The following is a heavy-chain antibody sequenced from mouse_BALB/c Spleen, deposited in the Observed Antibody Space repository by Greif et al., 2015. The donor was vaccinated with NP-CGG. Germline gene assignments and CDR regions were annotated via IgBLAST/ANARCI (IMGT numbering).Heavy chain of an antibody. J-gene: IGHJ4*01. V-gene: IGHV1S81*02. Sequence: QVQLKQSGAELMKPGASVKLSCKASGYTFTSYWMHWVKQRPGQGLEWIGEINPSNGRTNYGEKFKSKATLTVDKSSSTAYMQLSSLTSEDSAVYYCAIYDGYYYYAMDYWGQGTSVTVSS. CDR2: INPSNGRT. CDR3: AIYDGYYYYAMDY. D-gene: IGHD2-3*01. CDR1: GYTFTSYW.